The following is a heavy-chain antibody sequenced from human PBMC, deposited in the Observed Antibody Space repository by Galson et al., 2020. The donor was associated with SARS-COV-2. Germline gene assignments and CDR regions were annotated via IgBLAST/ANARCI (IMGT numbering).Heavy chain of an antibody. CDR3: ARVPVRRVGGVVEFDY. CDR2: MSHTGSA. Sequence: SETLSLTCSVSGGSVSTSTYYWAWIRQPPEKGLEWIGTMSHTGSAYYNPSLRSRVTISVDTSTNQFSLRLSSVTAADTAVFYCARVPVRRVGGVVEFDYWGQGILVTVSS. V-gene: IGHV4-39*07. CDR1: GGSVSTSTYY. J-gene: IGHJ4*02. D-gene: IGHD2-15*01.